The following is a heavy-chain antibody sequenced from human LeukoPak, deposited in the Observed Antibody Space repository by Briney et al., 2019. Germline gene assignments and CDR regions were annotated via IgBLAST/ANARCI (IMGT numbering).Heavy chain of an antibody. J-gene: IGHJ4*02. CDR3: TRDSRYCSSTSCYPTIDY. V-gene: IGHV3-53*01. D-gene: IGHD2-2*01. CDR1: GFTVSSNY. CDR2: IYSGGST. Sequence: PGGSLRLSCAASGFTVSSNYMSWVRQAPGKGLEWVSVIYSGGSTYYADSVKGRFTISRDNSKNTLYLQMNSLRAEDTAVYYCTRDSRYCSSTSCYPTIDYWGQGTLVTVSS.